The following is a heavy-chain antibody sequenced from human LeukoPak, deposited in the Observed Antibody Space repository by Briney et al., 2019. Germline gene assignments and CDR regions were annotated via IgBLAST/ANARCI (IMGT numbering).Heavy chain of an antibody. CDR2: ISSSGSTI. J-gene: IGHJ4*02. D-gene: IGHD5-24*01. CDR3: AREGLEMATNVHFDY. Sequence: GGSLRLSCAASGFTFSDDYMSWIRQAPGKGLEWVSYISSSGSTIYYADSVKGRFTISRDNAKNSLYLQMNSLRAEDTAVYYCAREGLEMATNVHFDYWGQGTLVTVSS. V-gene: IGHV3-11*01. CDR1: GFTFSDDY.